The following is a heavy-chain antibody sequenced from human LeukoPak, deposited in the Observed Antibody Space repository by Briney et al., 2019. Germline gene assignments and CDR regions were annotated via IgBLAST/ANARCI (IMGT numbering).Heavy chain of an antibody. D-gene: IGHD6-19*01. CDR1: GGSISSGSYY. V-gene: IGHV4-61*02. CDR3: ARDPGYSSGWYPGAFDI. J-gene: IGHJ3*02. Sequence: SSETLSLTCTVSGGSISSGSYYWSWIRQPAGKGLEWIGRIYTSGSTNYNPSLKSRVTMSVDTSKNQFSLKLSSVTAADTAVYYCARDPGYSSGWYPGAFDIWGQGTMVTVSS. CDR2: IYTSGST.